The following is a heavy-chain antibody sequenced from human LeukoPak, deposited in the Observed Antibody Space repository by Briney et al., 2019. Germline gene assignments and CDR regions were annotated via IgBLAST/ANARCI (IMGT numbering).Heavy chain of an antibody. Sequence: GGSLRLSCAASGFTFSSYGMHWVRQAPGKGLEWVAVISYDGSNKYYADSVKGRFTISRDNSKNTLYLQMNSLRAEDTAVYYCARRSSFWSGYHYGMDVWGQGTTVTVSS. CDR1: GFTFSSYG. CDR2: ISYDGSNK. D-gene: IGHD3-3*01. V-gene: IGHV3-30*03. J-gene: IGHJ6*02. CDR3: ARRSSFWSGYHYGMDV.